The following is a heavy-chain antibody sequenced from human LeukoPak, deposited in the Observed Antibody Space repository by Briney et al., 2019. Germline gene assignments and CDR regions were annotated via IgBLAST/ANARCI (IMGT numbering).Heavy chain of an antibody. D-gene: IGHD2-21*02. CDR3: VREDTPATANY. CDR2: ISNNGGYT. J-gene: IGHJ4*02. Sequence: GGSLRLSCAASGFTFSSSAMSWVRQAPGKGLEWVSAISNNGGYTCYADSVQGRFTISRDNSKSTLCLQMNSLRAEDTAVYYCVREDTPATANYWGQGTLVTISS. CDR1: GFTFSSSA. V-gene: IGHV3-23*01.